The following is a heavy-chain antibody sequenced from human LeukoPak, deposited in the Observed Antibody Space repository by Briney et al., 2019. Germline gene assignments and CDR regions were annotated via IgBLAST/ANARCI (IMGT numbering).Heavy chain of an antibody. CDR3: ATGRDLGWEPKWFDP. J-gene: IGHJ5*02. CDR2: LDPEDGEN. D-gene: IGHD3-3*01. V-gene: IGHV1-24*01. Sequence: GASVKVSCKISGSSLTEFPIHWARQAPGKGLEWMGGLDPEDGENILAQNFQGRVTLTEDTSIDTAYMELTSLRSEDTAVYYCATGRDLGWEPKWFDPWGQGTLVIVSS. CDR1: GSSLTEFP.